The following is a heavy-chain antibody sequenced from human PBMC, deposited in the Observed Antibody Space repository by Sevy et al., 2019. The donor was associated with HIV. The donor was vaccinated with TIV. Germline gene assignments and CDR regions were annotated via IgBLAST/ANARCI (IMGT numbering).Heavy chain of an antibody. CDR2: ISSDGINK. CDR3: AKEGYYYDSRGHDWFDP. CDR1: GFPLRTYV. J-gene: IGHJ5*02. D-gene: IGHD3-22*01. Sequence: GGSLKLSCVASGFPLRTYVMHWIRHAPGKRLEWVALISSDGINKKYADSVKGRFTISRDNSKNTLYLQMNSPRVEDTAMYYCAKEGYYYDSRGHDWFDPWGQGTLVTVSS. V-gene: IGHV3-30*18.